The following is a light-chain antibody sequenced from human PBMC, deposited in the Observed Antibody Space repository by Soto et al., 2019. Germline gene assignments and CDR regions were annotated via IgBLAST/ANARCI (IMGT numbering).Light chain of an antibody. CDR1: SSNIGSDY. V-gene: IGLV1-47*01. J-gene: IGLJ2*01. Sequence: QPVLTQPPSASGTPGQRVTISCSGSSSNIGSDYVYWYQQLPGTAPKLLIYRNNQRPSGVPDRFSGSKSGTSASLAISGLQSEDDADYYCAAWDDSLSGPVFGAGTKVTVL. CDR3: AAWDDSLSGPV. CDR2: RNN.